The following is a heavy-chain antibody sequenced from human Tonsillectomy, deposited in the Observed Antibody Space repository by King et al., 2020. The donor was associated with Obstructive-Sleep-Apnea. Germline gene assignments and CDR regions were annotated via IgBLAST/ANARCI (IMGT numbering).Heavy chain of an antibody. J-gene: IGHJ4*02. CDR1: GDSVSSTSYY. CDR3: ARDGWPY. CDR2: MYYGGDT. V-gene: IGHV4-39*07. Sequence: QLQESGPGLVKPSETLSLTCAVSGDSVSSTSYYWAWIRQPPGKGLEGIGSMYYGGDTYYNPSLKSRVTMSVDTSKNQFSLKLTSVTAADTAVYSCARDGWPYWGQGTLVTVSS.